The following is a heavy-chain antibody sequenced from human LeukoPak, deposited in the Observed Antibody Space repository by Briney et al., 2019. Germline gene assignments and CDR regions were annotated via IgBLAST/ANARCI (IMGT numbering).Heavy chain of an antibody. CDR2: ISSSSSTI. D-gene: IGHD2/OR15-2a*01. J-gene: IGHJ6*03. V-gene: IGHV3-48*04. Sequence: PGGSLRLSCAASGFTFSSYSMNWVRQAPGKGLEWVSYISSSSSTIYYADSVKGRFTISRDDAQKSLYLQMNSLRAEDTAVYFCARFSEVYYYVDVWGTGTTVTVSS. CDR1: GFTFSSYS. CDR3: ARFSEVYYYVDV.